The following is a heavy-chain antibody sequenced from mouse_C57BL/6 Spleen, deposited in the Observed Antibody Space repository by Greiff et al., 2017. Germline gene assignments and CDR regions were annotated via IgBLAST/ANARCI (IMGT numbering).Heavy chain of an antibody. D-gene: IGHD1-1*01. J-gene: IGHJ4*01. CDR3: ARPLITTVYDAMDY. V-gene: IGHV14-2*01. Sequence: EVQLQQSGAELVKPGASVKLSCTASGFNIKDYYMSWVKQRTEQGLEWIGRIDPEDGDTKYAPKFQGQATITADTSSNTAYLQLSSLTSEDTAVYYCARPLITTVYDAMDYWGQGTSVTVSS. CDR2: IDPEDGDT. CDR1: GFNIKDYY.